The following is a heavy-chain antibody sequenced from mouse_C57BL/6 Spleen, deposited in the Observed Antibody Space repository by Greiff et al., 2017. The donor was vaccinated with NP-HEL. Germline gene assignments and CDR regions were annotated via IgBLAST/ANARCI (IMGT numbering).Heavy chain of an antibody. J-gene: IGHJ1*03. CDR3: VRPIYYDYDGWYFDV. CDR2: IRSKSSNYAT. Sequence: EVQLVESGGGLVQPKGSLKLSCAASGFTFNTYAMHWVRQAPGKGLEWVARIRSKSSNYATYYADSVKDRFTISRDDSPSMLYLQMNNLKTEDTAMYYCVRPIYYDYDGWYFDVWGTGTTVTVSS. D-gene: IGHD2-4*01. CDR1: GFTFNTYA. V-gene: IGHV10-3*01.